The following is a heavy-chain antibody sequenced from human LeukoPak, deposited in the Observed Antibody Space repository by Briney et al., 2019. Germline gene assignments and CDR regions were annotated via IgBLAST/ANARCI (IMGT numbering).Heavy chain of an antibody. Sequence: GGSLRLSCVASGFTFNNYYMTWVHQAPGKGLEWVSTIGGSDGSTYYADPVKGRFTISRDNAKNTQSLQMSSLRTEDTAIYYCVKDRYVARGDYLDFWGQGTLVTVSS. D-gene: IGHD3-10*01. J-gene: IGHJ4*02. CDR1: GFTFNNYY. V-gene: IGHV3-23*01. CDR3: VKDRYVARGDYLDF. CDR2: IGGSDGST.